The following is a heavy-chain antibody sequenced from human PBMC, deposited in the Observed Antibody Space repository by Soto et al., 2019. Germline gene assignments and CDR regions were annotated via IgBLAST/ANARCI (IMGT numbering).Heavy chain of an antibody. V-gene: IGHV4-30-4*01. J-gene: IGHJ4*02. Sequence: PSETLSLTCTVSGGSISSGDYYWSWIRQPPGKGLEWIGYIYYSGSTYYNPSLKSRVTISVDTSTNQFSLKLSSVTAADTAVYYCARGCYCSGGSCYFDYWGQRTLVTVSS. CDR3: ARGCYCSGGSCYFDY. CDR1: GGSISSGDYY. D-gene: IGHD2-15*01. CDR2: IYYSGST.